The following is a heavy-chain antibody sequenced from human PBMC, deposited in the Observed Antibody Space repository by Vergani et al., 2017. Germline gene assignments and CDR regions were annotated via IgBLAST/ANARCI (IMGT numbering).Heavy chain of an antibody. J-gene: IGHJ4*02. V-gene: IGHV3-23*01. Sequence: EVQLLESGGGLVQPGGSLRLSCAASGFTFSSYAMSWVRQAPGKGLEWVSAISGSGCSTYYADSVKGRFTISRDNSKNTLYLQMNSLRAEDTAVYYCARLDSGYEGSYFDYWGQGTLVTVSS. CDR1: GFTFSSYA. D-gene: IGHD5-12*01. CDR3: ARLDSGYEGSYFDY. CDR2: ISGSGCST.